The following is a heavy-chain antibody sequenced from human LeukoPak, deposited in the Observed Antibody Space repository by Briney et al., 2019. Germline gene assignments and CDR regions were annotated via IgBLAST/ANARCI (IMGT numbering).Heavy chain of an antibody. V-gene: IGHV3-48*04. J-gene: IGHJ4*02. CDR3: ARGVTMATITPLLC. CDR2: ISSSSSTI. Sequence: GGSLGLSCAASGFTFSSYSMNWVRQAPGKGLEWVSYISSSSSTIYYADSVKGRFTISRDNAKNTLYLQMNSLRAEDTAVYYCARGVTMATITPLLCWGQGTLVTVSS. CDR1: GFTFSSYS. D-gene: IGHD5-24*01.